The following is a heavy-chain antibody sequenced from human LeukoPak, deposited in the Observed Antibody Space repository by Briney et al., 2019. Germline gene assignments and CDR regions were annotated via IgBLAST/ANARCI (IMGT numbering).Heavy chain of an antibody. Sequence: GGSLGLSCAASGFTVSSNYMSWVRQAPGKGLEWVSVIYSGGSTYYADSVKGRFTISRDNSKNTLYLQMNSLRAEDTAVYYCARDTVYDSSGYYYDYWGQGTLVTVSS. CDR1: GFTVSSNY. J-gene: IGHJ4*02. CDR2: IYSGGST. CDR3: ARDTVYDSSGYYYDY. D-gene: IGHD3-22*01. V-gene: IGHV3-53*01.